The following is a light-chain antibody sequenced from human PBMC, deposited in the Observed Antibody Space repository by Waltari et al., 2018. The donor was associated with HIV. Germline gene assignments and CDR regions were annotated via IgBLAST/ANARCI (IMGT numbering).Light chain of an antibody. CDR1: QSVRSY. CDR2: DIS. J-gene: IGKJ2*01. V-gene: IGKV3-11*01. CDR3: QERSDWYA. Sequence: DIVLTQSSATLSLSPGARATLSCRASQSVRSYLAWYQHKPGQPTRLLIYDISNSATGIPARFSGSGSGTDFTLTISSLEPEDFAVYYCQERSDWYAFGQGTKLEIK.